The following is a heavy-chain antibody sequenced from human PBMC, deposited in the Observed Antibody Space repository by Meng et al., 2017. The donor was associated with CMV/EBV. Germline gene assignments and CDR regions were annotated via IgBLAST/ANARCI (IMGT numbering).Heavy chain of an antibody. J-gene: IGHJ5*02. V-gene: IGHV5-51*01. CDR3: AARRTGTSSGWFDP. D-gene: IGHD1-7*01. Sequence: KVSCKGSGYSFTSYWIGWVRQRPGKGREWMGIIYPGDSDTRYSPSFQGQVTIPADKSISTAYLQWSSLKATDTAMYYCAARRTGTSSGWFDPWGQGTLVTVSS. CDR2: IYPGDSDT. CDR1: GYSFTSYW.